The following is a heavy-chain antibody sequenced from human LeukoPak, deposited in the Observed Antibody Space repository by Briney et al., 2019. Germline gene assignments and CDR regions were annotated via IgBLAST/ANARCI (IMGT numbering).Heavy chain of an antibody. J-gene: IGHJ4*02. CDR1: GYSFTSYW. Sequence: GESLKISCKGSGYSFTSYWIVWVRQMPGKGLEWMGIIYPGDSDTKYSPSFQGQITISADKFISTAYLQWSSLKASDTAIYYCARREYSSGWYENWGQGTLVTVSS. CDR2: IYPGDSDT. V-gene: IGHV5-51*01. D-gene: IGHD6-19*01. CDR3: ARREYSSGWYEN.